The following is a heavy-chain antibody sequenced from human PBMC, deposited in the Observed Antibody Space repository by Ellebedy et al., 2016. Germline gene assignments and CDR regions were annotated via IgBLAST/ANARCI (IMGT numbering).Heavy chain of an antibody. D-gene: IGHD4-17*01. J-gene: IGHJ5*02. V-gene: IGHV4-34*01. Sequence: SETLSLXXAAYGGSFSGYYWSWIRQPPGKGLEWIGEINHSGSTNYNPSLKSRVTISVDTSKNQFSLKLSSVTAADTAVYYCARRGDYAAPFDPWGQGTLVTVSS. CDR1: GGSFSGYY. CDR2: INHSGST. CDR3: ARRGDYAAPFDP.